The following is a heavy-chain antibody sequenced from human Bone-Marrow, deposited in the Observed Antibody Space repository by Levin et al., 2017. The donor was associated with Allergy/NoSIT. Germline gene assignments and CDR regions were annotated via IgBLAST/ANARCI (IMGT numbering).Heavy chain of an antibody. Sequence: NPGESLKISCAASGFTFSSFGFNWVRQAPGKGLEWVSSISRNSNYIYYADSVRGRFTISRDSVKNSLYLQMDSLRSEDTAVFYCARIQEVSPGDYHGMDVWGQGTTVTVSS. CDR2: ISRNSNYI. CDR1: GFTFSSFG. CDR3: ARIQEVSPGDYHGMDV. J-gene: IGHJ6*02. D-gene: IGHD4-17*01. V-gene: IGHV3-21*01.